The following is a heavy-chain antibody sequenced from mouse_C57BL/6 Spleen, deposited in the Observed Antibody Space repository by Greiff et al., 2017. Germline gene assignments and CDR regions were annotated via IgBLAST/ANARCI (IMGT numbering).Heavy chain of an antibody. V-gene: IGHV2-2*01. CDR2: IWSGGST. CDR1: GFSLTSYG. J-gene: IGHJ3*01. Sequence: VQLVESGPGLVQPSQSLSITCTVSGFSLTSYGVHWVRQSPGKGLEWLGVIWSGGSTDYNAAFISRLSISKDNSKSQVFFKMNSLQADDTAIYYCARNYGDYGSSYGFAYWGQGTLVTVSA. D-gene: IGHD1-1*01. CDR3: ARNYGDYGSSYGFAY.